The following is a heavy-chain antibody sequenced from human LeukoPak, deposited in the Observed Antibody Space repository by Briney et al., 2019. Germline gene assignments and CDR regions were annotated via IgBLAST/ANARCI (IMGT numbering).Heavy chain of an antibody. CDR3: ATTTIRLGY. CDR1: GGSISSSSHY. D-gene: IGHD1-26*01. J-gene: IGHJ4*02. Sequence: SETLSLTCTVSGGSISSSSHYWGWIRQPPGKGLEWIGSTYYRGSTYHNPSLKSRVTISVDTSKNQFSLKLSSVTAADTAVYYCATTTIRLGYWGQGTLVTVSS. V-gene: IGHV4-39*07. CDR2: TYYRGST.